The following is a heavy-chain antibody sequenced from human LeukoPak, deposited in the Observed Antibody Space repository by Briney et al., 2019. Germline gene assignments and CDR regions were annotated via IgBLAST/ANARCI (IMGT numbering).Heavy chain of an antibody. CDR3: ARTYSSSSYSPFDY. Sequence: AGTSLRLSCAASGFTFSNFGMHWVRQAPGKGLEWVSVIYYGGSTYYADSVKGRFTISRDNSKNTLYLQMNSLRAEDTAVYYCARTYSSSSYSPFDYWGQGTLVTVSS. J-gene: IGHJ4*02. CDR2: IYYGGST. CDR1: GFTFSNFG. D-gene: IGHD6-13*01. V-gene: IGHV3-NL1*01.